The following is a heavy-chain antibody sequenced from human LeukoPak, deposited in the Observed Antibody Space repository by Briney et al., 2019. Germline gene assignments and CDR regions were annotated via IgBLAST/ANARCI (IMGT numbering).Heavy chain of an antibody. CDR2: IIPIFGTA. D-gene: IGHD4-17*01. CDR3: AKGDYSNSYNY. V-gene: IGHV1-69*05. J-gene: IGHJ4*02. Sequence: SVKVSCKASGGTFSSYAISWVRQAPGQGLEWMGRIIPIFGTANYAQKFQGRVTITTDESTSTAYMELSSLRSEDTAVNYCAKGDYSNSYNYWGQGTLVTVSS. CDR1: GGTFSSYA.